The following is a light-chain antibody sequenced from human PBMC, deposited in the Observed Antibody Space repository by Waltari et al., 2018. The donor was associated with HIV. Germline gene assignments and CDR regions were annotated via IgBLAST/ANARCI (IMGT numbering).Light chain of an antibody. Sequence: EIVLTPSPGTLSLSPGERATLPGRASQTIRSNYIAWYQHKFGQAPRLLIYGASSRATGIPDRFSGSASGTNFTLTISRLEPGDFGVYYCQQYVRSPRTFGRGTKVEI. J-gene: IGKJ1*01. CDR3: QQYVRSPRT. CDR2: GAS. V-gene: IGKV3-20*01. CDR1: QTIRSNY.